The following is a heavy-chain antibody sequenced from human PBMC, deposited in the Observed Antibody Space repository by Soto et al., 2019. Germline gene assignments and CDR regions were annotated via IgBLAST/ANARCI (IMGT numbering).Heavy chain of an antibody. CDR1: GFTFSSYA. CDR3: ARRGSSSYFVY. V-gene: IGHV3-23*01. J-gene: IGHJ4*02. CDR2: ISGSGGST. D-gene: IGHD6-13*01. Sequence: EVQLLESGGGLVQPGGSLRLSCAASGFTFSSYAMRWVRQAPGKGLEWVSAISGSGGSTYYADSVKGRFTISRDNSKNTLFLQMNSLRAEDTAVYYCARRGSSSYFVYWGQGTLVTVSS.